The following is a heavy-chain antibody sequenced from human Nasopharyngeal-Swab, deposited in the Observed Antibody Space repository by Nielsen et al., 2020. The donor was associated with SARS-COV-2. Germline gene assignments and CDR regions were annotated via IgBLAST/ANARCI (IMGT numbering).Heavy chain of an antibody. CDR1: GGSISSGGYY. J-gene: IGHJ3*02. CDR2: IYYSGST. Sequence: SETLSLTCTVSGGSISSGGYYWIWIRQHPGQGLEWIGYIYYSGSTYYNPSLKSRVTISVDTSKNQFSLKLSSVTAADTAVYYCARVLTRNLVVALVLDAFDIWGQGTMVTVSS. CDR3: ARVLTRNLVVALVLDAFDI. V-gene: IGHV4-31*03. D-gene: IGHD2-15*01.